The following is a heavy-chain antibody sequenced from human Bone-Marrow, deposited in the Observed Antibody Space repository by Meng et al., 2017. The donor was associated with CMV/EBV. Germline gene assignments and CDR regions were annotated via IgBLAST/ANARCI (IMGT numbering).Heavy chain of an antibody. CDR2: IRYEGSNN. J-gene: IGHJ4*02. V-gene: IGHV3-30*02. CDR1: GFTFSSYG. D-gene: IGHD6-13*01. CDR3: AKEGAGGKQQLVRNSPLDY. Sequence: GESLKISCAASGFTFSSYGMHWVRQAPGKGLEWVAFIRYEGSNNYYEDPVKGRFTISRDNSKNTLYLQMNSLRAEDTAVYHCAKEGAGGKQQLVRNSPLDYWGQGTLVTVSS.